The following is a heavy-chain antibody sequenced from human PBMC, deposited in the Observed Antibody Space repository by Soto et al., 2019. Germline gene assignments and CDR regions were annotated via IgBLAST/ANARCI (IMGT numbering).Heavy chain of an antibody. V-gene: IGHV2-26*01. J-gene: IGHJ1*01. D-gene: IGHD2-21*01. Sequence: QITLKESGPVLVKSTETLTLTCTVSGYSLSNARLGVSWIRQPPGKALEWLAHIFSNDEKSYNPSLESRLTNPKDQSKNPVGPTNTNMDPVDPATYYCARLWTRERHLQYRGQGTLVTVTS. CDR2: IFSNDEK. CDR1: GYSLSNARLG. CDR3: ARLWTRERHLQY.